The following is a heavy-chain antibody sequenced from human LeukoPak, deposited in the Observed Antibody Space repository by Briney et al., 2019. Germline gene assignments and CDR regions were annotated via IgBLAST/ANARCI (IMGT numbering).Heavy chain of an antibody. CDR3: ARSVGSGSYYNYYYYYMDV. D-gene: IGHD3-10*01. Sequence: SETLSLTCTVSGGSISPYYWSWIRQPPGKGLEWIGYIYYSGSTNYNPSLKSRVTISVDTSKNQFSLKLSSVTAADTAVYYCARSVGSGSYYNYYYYYMDVWGKGTTVTISS. V-gene: IGHV4-59*01. CDR2: IYYSGST. CDR1: GGSISPYY. J-gene: IGHJ6*03.